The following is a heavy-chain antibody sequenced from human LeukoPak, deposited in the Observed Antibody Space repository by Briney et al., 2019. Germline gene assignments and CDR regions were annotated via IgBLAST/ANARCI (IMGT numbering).Heavy chain of an antibody. D-gene: IGHD2-21*02. Sequence: SGTLSLTCGVSGGSISSGKWWSWVRQPPGKGLEWIGEISHSGSPNYNPSLKSRLTISVDLPKNQFSLDLRSVTAADTAVYYCARPAVGSRPLLDYYYYMDVWGKGTTVTVSS. CDR1: GGSISSGKW. J-gene: IGHJ6*03. V-gene: IGHV4-4*02. CDR3: ARPAVGSRPLLDYYYYMDV. CDR2: ISHSGSP.